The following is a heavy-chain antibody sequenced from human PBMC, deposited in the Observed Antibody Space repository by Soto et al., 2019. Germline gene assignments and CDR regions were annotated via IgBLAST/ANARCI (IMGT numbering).Heavy chain of an antibody. J-gene: IGHJ4*02. V-gene: IGHV2-5*02. D-gene: IGHD1-26*01. CDR3: AHAYGGRSLY. Sequence: QITLKESGPTLVKPTQTLTLTCTFSGFSLTTDRVGMGWIRQPPGEALEWLAVIYWDDTKTYRPSLESRLTITKDPSKTPVALTMTNMDSVDTATYYCAHAYGGRSLYWGQGTLVTVSS. CDR1: GFSLTTDRVG. CDR2: IYWDDTK.